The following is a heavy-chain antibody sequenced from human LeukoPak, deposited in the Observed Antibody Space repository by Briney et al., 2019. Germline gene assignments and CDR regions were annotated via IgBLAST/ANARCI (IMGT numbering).Heavy chain of an antibody. J-gene: IGHJ6*03. CDR3: AREIEYYDSSGYLLPGYMDV. CDR1: GYSFTSYW. CDR2: IYPGDSDT. V-gene: IGHV5-51*01. D-gene: IGHD3-22*01. Sequence: GESLKISCKGSGYSFTSYWIGWVRQMPGKGLEWMGIIYPGDSDTRYSPSFQGQVTISADKSISTAYLQWSSLKASDTAMYYCAREIEYYDSSGYLLPGYMDVRGKGTTVTISS.